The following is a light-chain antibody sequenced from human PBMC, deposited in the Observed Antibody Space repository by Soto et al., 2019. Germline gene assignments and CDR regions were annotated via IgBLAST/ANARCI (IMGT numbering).Light chain of an antibody. CDR2: DAS. J-gene: IGKJ3*01. CDR1: QSVSSY. Sequence: EIVLTQSPATLSLSPGERATLSCRASQSVSSYLAWYQQKPGQAPRLLIYDASNRATGIPARFSGSGSGTDFTLTISSLEPKDFAVYYWQQRSNWPPGFTFGPGTKVDIK. CDR3: QQRSNWPPGFT. V-gene: IGKV3-11*01.